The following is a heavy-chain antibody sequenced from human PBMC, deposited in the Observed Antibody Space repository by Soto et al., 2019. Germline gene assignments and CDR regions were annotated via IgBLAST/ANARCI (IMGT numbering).Heavy chain of an antibody. CDR3: ARDNVAGNVDV. J-gene: IGHJ6*02. CDR2: ISGSGGST. CDR1: GFTFSSYA. V-gene: IGHV3-23*01. D-gene: IGHD6-19*01. Sequence: GGSLRLSCAASGFTFSSYAMSWVRQATGKGLEWVSAISGSGGSTYYADSVKGRFTISRDNAKNSLYLQMNSLRAEETAVYYCARDNVAGNVDVWGQGTTVTVSS.